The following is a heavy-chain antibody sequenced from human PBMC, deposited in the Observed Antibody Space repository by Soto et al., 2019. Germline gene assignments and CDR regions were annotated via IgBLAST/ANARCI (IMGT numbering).Heavy chain of an antibody. J-gene: IGHJ3*02. V-gene: IGHV3-23*01. CDR1: GFTFNSYA. CDR2: LSGSGDTA. D-gene: IGHD2-2*01. CDR3: AKDAVVVPATGAFDI. Sequence: EVQLLESGGGLVQPGGSLRLSCAASGFTFNSYAMSWVRQTPGKGLEWVSGLSGSGDTAYYADSVRGRFTISRDNSKNTLYLQMNSLRAEDTAVYYCAKDAVVVPATGAFDIWGQGTMVTVSS.